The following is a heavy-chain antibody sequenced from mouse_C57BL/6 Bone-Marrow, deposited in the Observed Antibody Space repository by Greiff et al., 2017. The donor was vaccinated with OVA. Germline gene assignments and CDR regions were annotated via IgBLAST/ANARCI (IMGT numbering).Heavy chain of an antibody. J-gene: IGHJ1*03. Sequence: EVKLMESGGGLVQPGGSLKLSCAASGFTFSDYYMYWVRQTPEKRLEWVAYISNGGGSTYYPDTVKGRFTISRDNAKNTLYLQMSRLKSEDTAMYYCARQAYYSNHYWYFDVWGTGTTVTVSS. CDR2: ISNGGGST. D-gene: IGHD2-5*01. CDR3: ARQAYYSNHYWYFDV. V-gene: IGHV5-12*01. CDR1: GFTFSDYY.